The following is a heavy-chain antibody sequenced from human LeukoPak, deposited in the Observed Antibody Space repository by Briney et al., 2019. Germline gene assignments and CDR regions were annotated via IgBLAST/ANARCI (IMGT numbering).Heavy chain of an antibody. Sequence: PGGSLRLSCAASGFTFSSYAMSWVRQAPGMGLEWVSTIISSDGNTFYADSVKGRFTISRHNYKNTLYLQMNGRDPAHTAVYYCVSGVVIIKGSDCWGQGALVTVSS. D-gene: IGHD3-3*01. CDR3: VSGVVIIKGSDC. V-gene: IGHV3-23*01. CDR1: GFTFSSYA. J-gene: IGHJ4*02. CDR2: IISSDGNT.